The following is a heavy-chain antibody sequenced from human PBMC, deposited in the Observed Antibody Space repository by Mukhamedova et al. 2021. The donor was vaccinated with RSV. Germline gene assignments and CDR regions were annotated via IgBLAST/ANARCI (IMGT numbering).Heavy chain of an antibody. V-gene: IGHV5-51*01. CDR3: ARQDGHATYYFDF. D-gene: IGHD5-24*01. CDR2: IYPGDSDT. Sequence: GLEWMGIIYPGDSDTRYSPSFQGQVTISADKSISTAYLKWSSLKASDTAMYYCARQDGHATYYFDFWGQGTLVTVSS. J-gene: IGHJ4*02.